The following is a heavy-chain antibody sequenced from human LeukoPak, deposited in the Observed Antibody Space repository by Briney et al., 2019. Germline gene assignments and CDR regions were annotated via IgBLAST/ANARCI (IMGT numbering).Heavy chain of an antibody. V-gene: IGHV5-51*01. J-gene: IGHJ4*02. CDR1: GHDFTSYW. D-gene: IGHD6-6*01. CDR2: IYPGDSNT. Sequence: GESLKISCRSSGHDFTSYWIAWVRQLPGKGLEWMGVIYPGDSNTRYSPSFQGQVTISADKSISTAYLQWSSLKASDTAMYYCARYSAARPGDYWGQGTLVTVSS. CDR3: ARYSAARPGDY.